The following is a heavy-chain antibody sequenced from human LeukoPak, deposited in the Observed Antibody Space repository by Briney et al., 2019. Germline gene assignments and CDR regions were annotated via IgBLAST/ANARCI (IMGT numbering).Heavy chain of an antibody. D-gene: IGHD1-14*01. CDR2: IKQDGSEK. CDR3: ARDLTREKPDYFDH. Sequence: GGSLRLSCAASGFTFSSYWMSWVRQAPGKGLEWVANIKQDGSEKYYVDSVKGRFTISRDNAKNSLYLQMNSLRAEDTAVYYCARDLTREKPDYFDHGGQGTLVTVSS. CDR1: GFTFSSYW. V-gene: IGHV3-7*01. J-gene: IGHJ4*02.